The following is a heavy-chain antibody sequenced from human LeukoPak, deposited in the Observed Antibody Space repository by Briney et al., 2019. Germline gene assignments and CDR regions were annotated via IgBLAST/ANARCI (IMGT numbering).Heavy chain of an antibody. Sequence: GGSLRLSCAASGFTFTNFRMNWVRQAPGKGLEWVANIKQDGSEKYYVDSVKGRFTISRDNAKNSLYLQMNSLRAEDTAIYYCAREPYYPDYWGQGTLVTVSS. V-gene: IGHV3-7*01. CDR2: IKQDGSEK. D-gene: IGHD3-10*01. CDR1: GFTFTNFR. J-gene: IGHJ4*02. CDR3: AREPYYPDY.